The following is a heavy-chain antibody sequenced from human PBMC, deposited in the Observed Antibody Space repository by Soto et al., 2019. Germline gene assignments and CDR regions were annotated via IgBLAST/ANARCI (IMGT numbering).Heavy chain of an antibody. Sequence: QVQLVQSGAEVKKPGASVKVSCKASGYTFTSYYMHWVRQAPGQGLEWMGIINPSGGSTSYAQKFQGRVTMTRDTSTSTVYMELSSLRSEDTAVYYCARGLGNCPGGSCYANYYYYGMDVWGQGTTVTVSS. CDR2: INPSGGST. CDR3: ARGLGNCPGGSCYANYYYYGMDV. J-gene: IGHJ6*02. D-gene: IGHD2-15*01. V-gene: IGHV1-46*01. CDR1: GYTFTSYY.